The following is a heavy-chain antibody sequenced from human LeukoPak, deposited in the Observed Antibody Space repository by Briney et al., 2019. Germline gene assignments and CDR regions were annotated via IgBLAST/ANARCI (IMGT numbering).Heavy chain of an antibody. J-gene: IGHJ6*02. CDR1: GGSISSYY. Sequence: SETLSLTCTVSGGSISSYYWSWIRQPPGKGLEWIGYIYYSGSTNYNPSLKSRVTISVDTSKNQFSLKLSSVTAADTAVYYCARGRGSGGYYYYYYGMDVWGQGTTVTVSS. D-gene: IGHD3-16*01. CDR2: IYYSGST. CDR3: ARGRGSGGYYYYYYGMDV. V-gene: IGHV4-59*12.